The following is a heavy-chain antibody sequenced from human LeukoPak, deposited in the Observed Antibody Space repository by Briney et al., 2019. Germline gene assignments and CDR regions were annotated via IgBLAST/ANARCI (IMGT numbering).Heavy chain of an antibody. CDR3: TRGYSRNNWYAFDI. Sequence: PGGSLRLSCAASGFTFSSHAMSWVRQAPGKGLEWVGRTGNKANSDTIEYAASVKGRFTISRGDPKNSLYLQMKSLKTEDTAVYYCTRGYSRNNWYAFDIWGQGTMVTVSS. D-gene: IGHD1-1*01. J-gene: IGHJ3*02. CDR2: TGNKANSDTI. CDR1: GFTFSSHA. V-gene: IGHV3-72*01.